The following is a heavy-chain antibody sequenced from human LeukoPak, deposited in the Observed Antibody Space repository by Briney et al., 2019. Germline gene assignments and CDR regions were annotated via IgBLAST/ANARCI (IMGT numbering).Heavy chain of an antibody. D-gene: IGHD3-10*01. CDR3: ARVTYYYGSGSLAVYYFDY. J-gene: IGHJ4*02. CDR1: GFTFSSYW. V-gene: IGHV3-74*01. Sequence: GGSLRFSCAASGFTFSSYWMHWVRQAPGKGLVWVSRIKSDGSTNYADSVKGRFTISRDNAKNTLYLQMNSLRAEDTAVYYCARVTYYYGSGSLAVYYFDYWGQGTLVTVSS. CDR2: IKSDGST.